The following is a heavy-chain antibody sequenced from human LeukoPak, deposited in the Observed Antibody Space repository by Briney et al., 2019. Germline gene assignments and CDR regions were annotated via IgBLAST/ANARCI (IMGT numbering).Heavy chain of an antibody. CDR3: ARESAWDYVWGSYRHFDY. CDR1: GFTFSSYA. Sequence: GGSLRLSCAASGFTFSSYAMHWVRQAPGKGLEWVAVISYDGSNKYYADSVKGRFTISRGNSKNTLYLQMNSLRAEDTAVYYCARESAWDYVWGSYRHFDYWGQGTLVTVSS. V-gene: IGHV3-30-3*01. J-gene: IGHJ4*02. CDR2: ISYDGSNK. D-gene: IGHD3-16*02.